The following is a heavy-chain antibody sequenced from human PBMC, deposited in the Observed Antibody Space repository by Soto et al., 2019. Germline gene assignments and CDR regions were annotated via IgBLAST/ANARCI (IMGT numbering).Heavy chain of an antibody. CDR2: ISACNGNT. Sequence: GSGQVSFKASGYPFTSYDINWVRQATGQGLEWMGWISACNGNTNYAQKLQGRVTMTTDTSTSTAYMELRSLRSDDTAVYYCERSREIDYWGQGTMVTVSS. CDR1: GYPFTSYD. CDR3: ERSREIDY. V-gene: IGHV1-18*01. D-gene: IGHD2-2*01. J-gene: IGHJ4*02.